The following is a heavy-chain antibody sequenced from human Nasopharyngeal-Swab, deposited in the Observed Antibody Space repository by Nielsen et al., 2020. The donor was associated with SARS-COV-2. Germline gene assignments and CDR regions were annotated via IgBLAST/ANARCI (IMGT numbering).Heavy chain of an antibody. V-gene: IGHV4-31*03. Sequence: LRLSCTVSGGSISSGGYYWSWIRQHPGKGLEWIGYIYYSGSTNYNPSLKSRVTISVDTSKNQFSLKLSSVTAADTAVYYCARLLRYCSSTSCNVNWFDPWGQGTLVTVSS. CDR3: ARLLRYCSSTSCNVNWFDP. D-gene: IGHD2-2*01. CDR1: GGSISSGGYY. CDR2: IYYSGST. J-gene: IGHJ5*02.